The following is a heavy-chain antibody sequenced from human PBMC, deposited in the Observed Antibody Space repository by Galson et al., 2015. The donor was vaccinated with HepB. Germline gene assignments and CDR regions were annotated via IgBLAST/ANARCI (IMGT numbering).Heavy chain of an antibody. CDR1: GGSISSSSYY. CDR3: AREVVRGNYGMDV. V-gene: IGHV4-31*03. D-gene: IGHD3-10*01. CDR2: IYYSGST. Sequence: TLSLTCTVSGGSISSSSYYWGWIRQPPGKGLEGIGYIYYSGSTYYNPSLKSRVTISVDTSKNQFSLKLSSVTAADTAVYYCAREVVRGNYGMDVWGQGTTLTVSS. J-gene: IGHJ6*02.